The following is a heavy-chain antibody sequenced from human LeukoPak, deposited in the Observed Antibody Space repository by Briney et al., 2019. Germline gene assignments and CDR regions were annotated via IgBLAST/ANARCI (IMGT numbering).Heavy chain of an antibody. D-gene: IGHD6-13*01. CDR2: IYTSGST. Sequence: SETLSLTCTVSGGSISSGSYYWSWIRQPAGKGLEWIGCIYTSGSTNYNPSLKSRVTISVDTSKNQFSLKLSSVTAADTAVYYCARERPRAAAGRRDWYFDLWGRGTLVTVSS. V-gene: IGHV4-61*02. CDR1: GGSISSGSYY. J-gene: IGHJ2*01. CDR3: ARERPRAAAGRRDWYFDL.